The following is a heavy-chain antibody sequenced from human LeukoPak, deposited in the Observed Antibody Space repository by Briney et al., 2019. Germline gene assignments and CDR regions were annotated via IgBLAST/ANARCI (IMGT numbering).Heavy chain of an antibody. D-gene: IGHD1-26*01. V-gene: IGHV1-18*01. J-gene: IGHJ4*02. CDR3: ARSGVGARGMGKFDY. Sequence: ASVKVSCKASGYTFTSYGIGWVRQARGQGLEWMGWVSPYNSNTNPAQNLQGRVTMTTDTSTSTAYMELSSLRSEDTAVYYCARSGVGARGMGKFDYWGQGTLVTVSS. CDR1: GYTFTSYG. CDR2: VSPYNSNT.